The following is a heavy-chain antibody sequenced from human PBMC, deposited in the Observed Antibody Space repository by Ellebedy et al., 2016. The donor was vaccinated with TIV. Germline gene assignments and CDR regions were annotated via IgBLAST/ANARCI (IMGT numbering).Heavy chain of an antibody. Sequence: PGGSLRLSCTASGFIFSDYSMHWVRQAPGKGPEWVAVISYDGSQEFYADSVRGRFTISRDNAKNSLYLQMNSLRAEDTAVYYCSRGGGCGGGTCYYPDFWGQGTLVTVSS. V-gene: IGHV3-30*04. CDR2: ISYDGSQE. J-gene: IGHJ4*02. CDR3: SRGGGCGGGTCYYPDF. D-gene: IGHD2-15*01. CDR1: GFIFSDYS.